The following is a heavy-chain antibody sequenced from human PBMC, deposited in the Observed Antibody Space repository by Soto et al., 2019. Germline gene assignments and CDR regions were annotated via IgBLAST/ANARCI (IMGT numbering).Heavy chain of an antibody. V-gene: IGHV1-69*06. CDR1: GGTFSSYA. CDR2: IIPIFGTA. D-gene: IGHD3-16*01. CDR3: ARRWGGAWYASDI. Sequence: ASVKVSCKASGGTFSSYAISWVRQAPGQGLEWMGGIIPIFGTANYAQKFQGRVTITADKSTSTAYMELSSLRSEDTAVYYCARRWGGAWYASDIWGQGTMVTVSS. J-gene: IGHJ3*02.